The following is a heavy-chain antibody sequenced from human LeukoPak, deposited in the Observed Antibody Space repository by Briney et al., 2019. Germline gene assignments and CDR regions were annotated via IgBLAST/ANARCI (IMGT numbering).Heavy chain of an antibody. Sequence: GGSLRLSCAASGSTFSSYAMSWVRQAPGKGLEWVSAISGSGGSTYYADSVKGRFTISRDNSKNTLYLQMNSLRAEDTAVYYCAKVGSILWFGELSLYDAFDIWGQGTMVTVSS. D-gene: IGHD3-10*01. CDR2: ISGSGGST. V-gene: IGHV3-23*01. CDR1: GSTFSSYA. J-gene: IGHJ3*02. CDR3: AKVGSILWFGELSLYDAFDI.